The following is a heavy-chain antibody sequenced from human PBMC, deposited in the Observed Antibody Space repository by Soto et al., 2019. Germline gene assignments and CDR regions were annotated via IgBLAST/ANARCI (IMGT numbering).Heavy chain of an antibody. Sequence: QVQLQESGPGLVKPSETLSLTCTVSGASVSSGNYYWSWIRQPQGKGLECIGYISYSGSTNSNPSLRSRVTISIDTSKNQFSLKLSSVTAADTAVYYCARGSGSYYAYWGQGTLVTVSS. CDR2: ISYSGST. CDR1: GASVSSGNYY. D-gene: IGHD1-26*01. CDR3: ARGSGSYYAY. J-gene: IGHJ4*02. V-gene: IGHV4-61*01.